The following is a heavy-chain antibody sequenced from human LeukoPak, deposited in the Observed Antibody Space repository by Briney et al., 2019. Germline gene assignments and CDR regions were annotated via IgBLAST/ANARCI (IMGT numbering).Heavy chain of an antibody. Sequence: PSETLSLTCAVYGGPFSGYYWSWIRQPPGKGLEWIGEINHSGSTNYNPSLKSRVTISVDTSKNQFSLKLSSVTAADTAVYYCARGYYDSSGYYDYWGQGTLVTVSS. CDR1: GGPFSGYY. CDR2: INHSGST. V-gene: IGHV4-34*01. J-gene: IGHJ4*02. CDR3: ARGYYDSSGYYDY. D-gene: IGHD3-22*01.